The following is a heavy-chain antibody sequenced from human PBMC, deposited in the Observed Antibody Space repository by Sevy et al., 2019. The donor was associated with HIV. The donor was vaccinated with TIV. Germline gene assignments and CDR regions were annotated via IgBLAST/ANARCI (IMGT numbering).Heavy chain of an antibody. D-gene: IGHD2-8*01. CDR3: AGDHCTDGVCFRSGYFDY. V-gene: IGHV3-30*04. Sequence: GGSLRLSCAASGFTFGNHAIHWVRQAPGKGLEWVAIISFDGRNEHYAGSVKGRFTISRDNTKKTVYLEMTNLRSVDAAVYYCAGDHCTDGVCFRSGYFDYWGQGTLVTVSS. J-gene: IGHJ4*02. CDR1: GFTFGNHA. CDR2: ISFDGRNE.